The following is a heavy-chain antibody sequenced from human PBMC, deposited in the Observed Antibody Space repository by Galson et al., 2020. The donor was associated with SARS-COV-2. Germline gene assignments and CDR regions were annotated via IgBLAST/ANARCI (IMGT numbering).Heavy chain of an antibody. D-gene: IGHD2-8*02. Sequence: GESLKISCSASGFPFSDHNMIWVRQAPGKGLEWVSSISGSTSYKYYADSVKGRFTIPRDNAKNSLYLQMDSLRAEDTGVYYCARDMGTGFRMYWYFDLWGRGTLVTV. CDR3: ARDMGTGFRMYWYFDL. V-gene: IGHV3-21*01. J-gene: IGHJ2*01. CDR1: GFPFSDHN. CDR2: ISGSTSYK.